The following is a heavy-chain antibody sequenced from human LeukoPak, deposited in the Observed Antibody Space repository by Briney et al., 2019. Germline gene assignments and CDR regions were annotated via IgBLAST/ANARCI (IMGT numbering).Heavy chain of an antibody. CDR2: ISSSGNTI. D-gene: IGHD2-2*01. CDR1: GFTFSDYY. J-gene: IGHJ6*02. Sequence: PGGSLRLSCAASGFTFSDYYMSWIRQAPGKGLDWVSYISSSGNTIKCADSVKGRFTISRDNPKNSLYLQMNSLRGEDTAVYYCATLPYCSSATCYDFGMDVWGQGTTVTVSS. CDR3: ATLPYCSSATCYDFGMDV. V-gene: IGHV3-11*01.